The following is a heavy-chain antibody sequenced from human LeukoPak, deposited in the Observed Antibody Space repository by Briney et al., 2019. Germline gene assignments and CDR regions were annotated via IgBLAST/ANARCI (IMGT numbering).Heavy chain of an antibody. J-gene: IGHJ4*02. D-gene: IGHD6-13*01. CDR2: ISSSGSTI. V-gene: IGHV3-11*01. Sequence: GGSLRLSCAASGFTFSDYYMSWIRQAPGKGLEWVSYISSSGSTIYYADSVKGRFTISRDNSKNTLYLQMNSLRAEDTAVYYCAKERSSRPFFDYWGQGTLVTVSS. CDR3: AKERSSRPFFDY. CDR1: GFTFSDYY.